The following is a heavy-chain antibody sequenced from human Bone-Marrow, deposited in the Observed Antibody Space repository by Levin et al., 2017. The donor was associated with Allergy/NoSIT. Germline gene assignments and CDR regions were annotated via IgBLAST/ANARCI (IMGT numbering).Heavy chain of an antibody. D-gene: IGHD3-22*01. Sequence: SHTLSLTCTVSGASISSNDYYWSWIRQPPGKGLEWIGYIYSSGNTHYNPSLKSRVTMSLDASKNQISLKLNSVTAADTAVYYCARDRDYYDSSGYDIVYYGMDVWGQGTTVTVSS. CDR3: ARDRDYYDSSGYDIVYYGMDV. V-gene: IGHV4-30-4*01. CDR1: GASISSNDYY. CDR2: IYSSGNT. J-gene: IGHJ6*02.